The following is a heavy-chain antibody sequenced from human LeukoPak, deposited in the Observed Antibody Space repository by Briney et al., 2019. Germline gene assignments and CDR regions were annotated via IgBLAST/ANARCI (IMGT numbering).Heavy chain of an antibody. CDR2: ISSSSSYV. J-gene: IGHJ4*02. D-gene: IGHD2-21*01. CDR1: GFNFSSYS. V-gene: IGHV3-21*01. CDR3: ASLPTYCGGDCTDY. Sequence: PGGSLRLSCAASGFNFSSYSMNWVRQAPGKGLEWVSSISSSSSYVYYADSVKGRFTISRDNAKNSLYLQMNSLRAEDTAVYYCASLPTYCGGDCTDYWGQGTLVTVSS.